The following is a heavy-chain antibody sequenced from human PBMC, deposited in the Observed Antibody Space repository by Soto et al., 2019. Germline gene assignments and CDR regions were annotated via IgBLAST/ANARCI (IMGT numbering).Heavy chain of an antibody. V-gene: IGHV3-30-3*01. Sequence: QVQLVESGGGVVQPGRSLRLSCAASGFTFSSYAMHWVRQAPGKGLEWVAVISYDGSNKYYADSVKGRFTISRDNSKNTLYLQMTRLRAEDTAVYYCAREGKANYADYYYGMDVWGQGTTVIVS. CDR3: AREGKANYADYYYGMDV. J-gene: IGHJ6*02. D-gene: IGHD1-7*01. CDR1: GFTFSSYA. CDR2: ISYDGSNK.